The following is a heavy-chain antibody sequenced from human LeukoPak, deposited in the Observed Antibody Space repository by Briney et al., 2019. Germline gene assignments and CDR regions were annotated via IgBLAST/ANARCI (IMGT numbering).Heavy chain of an antibody. CDR3: ARERSDYYDTSGSSH. V-gene: IGHV1-18*01. CDR1: GYTFSSYG. CDR2: ISGYNGNT. D-gene: IGHD3-22*01. J-gene: IGHJ4*02. Sequence: ASVKVSCKATGYTFSSYGINWVRQAPGQGLEWMGWISGYNGNTEYAQKFQGRVTMTTDTSTRTAYMGLRSLRSDDTAVYFCARERSDYYDTSGSSHWGQGTLVTVSS.